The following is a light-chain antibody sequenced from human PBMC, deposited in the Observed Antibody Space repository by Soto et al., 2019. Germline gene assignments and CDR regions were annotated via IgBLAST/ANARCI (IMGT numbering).Light chain of an antibody. Sequence: EIVLTQSPGTLSLSPGERATLSCRASQSVSSSYLAWYQQKPGQAPRLLIYGASSRATGIPDRFSGSGSGTDFTLTISRLEPEDSAVYYCRQRNVWPPVTFGQGTRLENK. CDR2: GAS. J-gene: IGKJ5*01. V-gene: IGKV3D-20*02. CDR1: QSVSSSY. CDR3: RQRNVWPPVT.